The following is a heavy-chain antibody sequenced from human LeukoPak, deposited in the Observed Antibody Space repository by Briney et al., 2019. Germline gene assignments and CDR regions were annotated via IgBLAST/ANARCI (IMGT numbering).Heavy chain of an antibody. CDR1: GGSISSRTHY. Sequence: KASETLSLTCSVSGGSISSRTHYWAWIRQTPGRGLEWIASVFYSGGDYYNPSLRSRVTISIENSKNQFYLRLTSMTATDTSVYFCARHYCPYCAGVGHYFDNWGQGILVTVSS. D-gene: IGHD2-21*01. CDR3: ARHYCPYCAGVGHYFDN. V-gene: IGHV4-39*01. CDR2: VFYSGGD. J-gene: IGHJ4*02.